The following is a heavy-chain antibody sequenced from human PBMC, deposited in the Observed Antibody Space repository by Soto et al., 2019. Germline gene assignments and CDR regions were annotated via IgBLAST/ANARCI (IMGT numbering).Heavy chain of an antibody. CDR1: GGTFSSYT. CDR2: IIPILGIA. D-gene: IGHD2-15*01. V-gene: IGHV1-69*02. J-gene: IGHJ4*02. Sequence: GASVKVSCKASGGTFSSYTISWVRQAPGQGLEWMGRIIPILGIANYAQKFQGRVTITADKSTSTAYMELSSLRSEDTAVYYCASNRYCSGGSCYSDYWGQGTLVTVSS. CDR3: ASNRYCSGGSCYSDY.